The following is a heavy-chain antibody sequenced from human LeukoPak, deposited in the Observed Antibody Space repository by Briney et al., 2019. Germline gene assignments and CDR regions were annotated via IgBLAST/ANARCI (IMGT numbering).Heavy chain of an antibody. D-gene: IGHD3-22*01. CDR1: GYTFTSYY. Sequence: ASVKVSCKASGYTFTSYYMHWVRQAPGQGLEWMGIINPSGGSTSYAQKFQGRVTMTRDTSTSTVYMELSSLRSEDTAVYYCASSGSEYKEYYYDSSAPYYFDYWGQGTLVTVSS. J-gene: IGHJ4*02. CDR3: ASSGSEYKEYYYDSSAPYYFDY. CDR2: INPSGGST. V-gene: IGHV1-46*01.